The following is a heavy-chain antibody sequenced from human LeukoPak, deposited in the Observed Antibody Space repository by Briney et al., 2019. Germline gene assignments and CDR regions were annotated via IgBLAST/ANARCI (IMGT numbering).Heavy chain of an antibody. CDR1: GGSISSYF. J-gene: IGHJ4*02. D-gene: IGHD1-26*01. CDR3: ARDFAGAYDY. Sequence: KPSETLSLTCTVSGGSISSYFWSWIRQPPGKGLEWMGYIYYSGSTNYNPSLKSRVTISVDTSKNQFSLKLSSVTAADTAVYYCARDFAGAYDYWGQGTLVTVSS. CDR2: IYYSGST. V-gene: IGHV4-59*01.